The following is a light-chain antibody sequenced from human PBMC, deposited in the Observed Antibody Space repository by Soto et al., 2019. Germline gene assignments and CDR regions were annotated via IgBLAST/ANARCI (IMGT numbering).Light chain of an antibody. CDR2: EVS. Sequence: QSALTQPASVSGSPGQSITIYCTGTSSDVGGYNSVSWFQQHPSKAPKLIIYEVSHRPSGVSIRFSGSKSGNTASLTISGLQAEDEADYYCNSYRHSTTLVFGTGTKVTVL. CDR3: NSYRHSTTLV. V-gene: IGLV2-14*01. J-gene: IGLJ1*01. CDR1: SSDVGGYNS.